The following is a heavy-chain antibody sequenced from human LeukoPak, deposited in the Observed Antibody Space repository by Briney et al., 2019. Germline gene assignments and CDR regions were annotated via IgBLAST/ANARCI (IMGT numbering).Heavy chain of an antibody. Sequence: PSETLSLTCTVSGGSTSSSSDYWGWIRQPPGKGLEWFVSVFYSGSTYYNPSLDSRVIISIDTSKNQFSLKLSSVTAADTALYYCARQNPYSFYMYVWGKVTTVTVAS. V-gene: IGHV4-39*01. J-gene: IGHJ6*03. CDR3: ARQNPYSFYMYV. D-gene: IGHD1-14*01. CDR2: VFYSGST. CDR1: GGSTSSSSDY.